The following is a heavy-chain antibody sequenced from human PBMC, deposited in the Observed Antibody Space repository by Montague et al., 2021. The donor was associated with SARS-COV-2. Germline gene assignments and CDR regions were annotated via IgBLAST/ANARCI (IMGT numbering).Heavy chain of an antibody. V-gene: IGHV4-39*07. CDR1: RDSISSHNYF. J-gene: IGHJ2*01. Sequence: SETLSLTCTVSRDSISSHNYFWAWIRQPPGKGLEWIGSVDYSGLTFYNPSLESRVTISVDTSKKQFSLKVNSVTAADTAVYYCAREFEGYFDVWGRGTLVMVSS. CDR3: AREFEGYFDV. D-gene: IGHD3-10*01. CDR2: VDYSGLT.